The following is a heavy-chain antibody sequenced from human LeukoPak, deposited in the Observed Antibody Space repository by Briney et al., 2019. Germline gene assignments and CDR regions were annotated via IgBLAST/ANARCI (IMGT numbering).Heavy chain of an antibody. D-gene: IGHD3-22*01. Sequence: ASVKVSCKASGYTFTSYGISWVRQAPGQGLEWMGWINAYNGNTNYAQKLQGRVTMTTDTSTSTAYMELRSLRSDDTAVYYCAREVEYYDSSGYQNWFDPWGQGTLVTVSS. V-gene: IGHV1-18*01. CDR1: GYTFTSYG. J-gene: IGHJ5*02. CDR2: INAYNGNT. CDR3: AREVEYYDSSGYQNWFDP.